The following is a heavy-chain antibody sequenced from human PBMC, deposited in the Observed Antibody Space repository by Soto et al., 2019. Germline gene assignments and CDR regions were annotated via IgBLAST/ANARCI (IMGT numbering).Heavy chain of an antibody. Sequence: SETLSLTCSVSDDSINSDKYYWGWIRQPPGKGLEWIGSIYYRGNAYYNPSLQTRVTISLDKSKGQFSLRLNSVTAADSAVYFCARLEGLATISYYFDFWGPGALVTVSS. CDR2: IYYRGNA. CDR1: DDSINSDKYY. D-gene: IGHD3-9*01. J-gene: IGHJ4*02. V-gene: IGHV4-39*01. CDR3: ARLEGLATISYYFDF.